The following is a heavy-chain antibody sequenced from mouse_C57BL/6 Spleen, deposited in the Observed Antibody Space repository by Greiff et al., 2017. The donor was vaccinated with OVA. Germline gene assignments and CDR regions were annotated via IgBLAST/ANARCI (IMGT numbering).Heavy chain of an antibody. Sequence: EVKLEESGGGLVQPGGSMKLSCVASGFTFSNYWMNWVRQSPEKGLEWVAQIRLKSDNYATHYAESVKGRFTISRDDSKSSVYLQMNNLRAEDTGIYYCTGPGDYDGYWGQGTLVTVSA. CDR2: IRLKSDNYAT. CDR3: TGPGDYDGY. V-gene: IGHV6-3*01. J-gene: IGHJ3*01. CDR1: GFTFSNYW. D-gene: IGHD2-4*01.